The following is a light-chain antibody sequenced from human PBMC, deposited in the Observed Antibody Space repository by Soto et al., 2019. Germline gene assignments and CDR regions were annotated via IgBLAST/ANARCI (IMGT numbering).Light chain of an antibody. CDR1: SSDVGSYTY. Sequence: QSALTQPASVSGSPGQSITISCTGTSSDVGSYTYVSWYQQHPGQAPKLMIYDVRNRPSGVSDRFSGSKSGNTPSLTISGLQAEDAADYYCNSYTGTSALVFGTGTKGTAL. CDR2: DVR. J-gene: IGLJ1*01. CDR3: NSYTGTSALV. V-gene: IGLV2-14*01.